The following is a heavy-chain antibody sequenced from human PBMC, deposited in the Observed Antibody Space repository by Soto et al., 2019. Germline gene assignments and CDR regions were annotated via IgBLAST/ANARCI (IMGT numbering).Heavy chain of an antibody. CDR3: ATQYSSSSGYYYYYDMTS. D-gene: IGHD6-6*01. CDR2: IYPGDSDT. V-gene: IGHV5-51*01. Sequence: GESLKISCKGSGYSFTSYWIGWVRQMPGKGLEWMGIIYPGDSDTRYSPSFQGQVTISADKSISTAYLQWSSLKASDTAMYYCATQYSSSSGYYYYYDMTSGAKGPRSPSP. CDR1: GYSFTSYW. J-gene: IGHJ6*03.